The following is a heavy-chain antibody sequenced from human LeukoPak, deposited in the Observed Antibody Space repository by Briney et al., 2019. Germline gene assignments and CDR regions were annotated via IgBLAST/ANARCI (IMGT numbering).Heavy chain of an antibody. J-gene: IGHJ4*02. D-gene: IGHD6-19*01. Sequence: ASVKVSCKASGYTFTSYAMHWVRQAPGQRLEWMGWINAGNGNTKYSQEFQGRVTITRDTSASAVYMELSSLRSDDMAVYYCARVVRYSSGSLTDLLPYYFDYWGQGTLVTVSS. CDR2: INAGNGNT. CDR1: GYTFTSYA. CDR3: ARVVRYSSGSLTDLLPYYFDY. V-gene: IGHV1-3*03.